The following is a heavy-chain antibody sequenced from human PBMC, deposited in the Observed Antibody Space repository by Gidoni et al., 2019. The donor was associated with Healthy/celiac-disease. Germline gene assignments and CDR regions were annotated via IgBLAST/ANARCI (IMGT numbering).Heavy chain of an antibody. D-gene: IGHD1-1*01. CDR3: ARDQGTEEETTTFDY. Sequence: EVPLVGSGGGLVKPGGSLRPSCAASGFTFRSYSMNWVRQAPGKGLEWVSSISSSSSYIYYADSVKGRFTISRDNAKNSLYLQMNSLRAEDTAVYYCARDQGTEEETTTFDYWGQGTLVTVSS. CDR1: GFTFRSYS. CDR2: ISSSSSYI. J-gene: IGHJ4*02. V-gene: IGHV3-21*01.